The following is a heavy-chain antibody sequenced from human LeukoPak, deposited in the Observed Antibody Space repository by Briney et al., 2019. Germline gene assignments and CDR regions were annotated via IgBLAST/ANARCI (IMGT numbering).Heavy chain of an antibody. V-gene: IGHV3-53*01. D-gene: IGHD6-19*01. CDR3: ARCKGGWSDHFYGMDV. Sequence: PGGSLRLSCVASGFTLRVNYMTWIRQTLGRGLEWVSVIYSDGTTKYADSAKGRFTISRDNSKSMVYLQMDRLRAEDTAVYYCARCKGGWSDHFYGMDVWGQGTTVTVSS. CDR2: IYSDGTT. CDR1: GFTLRVNY. J-gene: IGHJ6*02.